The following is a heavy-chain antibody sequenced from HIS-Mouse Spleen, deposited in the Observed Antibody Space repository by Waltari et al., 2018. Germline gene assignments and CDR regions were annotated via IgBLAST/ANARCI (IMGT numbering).Heavy chain of an antibody. CDR3: ARTGYSGYDGAFDI. Sequence: QVQLVQSGAEVKKPGASVKVSCKASGYTFTSYYMHWVRPAPGQGLGGMGRINPRGGSTSYEQKFQGRVTMTRDTSTSTVYMELSSLRSEDTAVYYCARTGYSGYDGAFDIWGQGTMVTVSS. CDR1: GYTFTSYY. J-gene: IGHJ3*02. CDR2: INPRGGST. V-gene: IGHV1-46*03. D-gene: IGHD5-12*01.